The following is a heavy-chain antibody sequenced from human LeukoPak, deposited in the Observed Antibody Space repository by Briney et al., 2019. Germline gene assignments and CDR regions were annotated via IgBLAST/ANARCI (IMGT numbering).Heavy chain of an antibody. CDR1: GYTFTSYY. CDR2: INPSGGST. V-gene: IGHV1-46*01. J-gene: IGHJ4*02. Sequence: ASVKVSCKASGYTFTSYYMHWVRQAPGQGLERMGIINPSGGSTSYAQKFQGRVTMTRDTSTSTVYMELSSLRSEDTAVYYCARVYSSGYYYRSYYFDYWGQGTLVTVSS. D-gene: IGHD3-22*01. CDR3: ARVYSSGYYYRSYYFDY.